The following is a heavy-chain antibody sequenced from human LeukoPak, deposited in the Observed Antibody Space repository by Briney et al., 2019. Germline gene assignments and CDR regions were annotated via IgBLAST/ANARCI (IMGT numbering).Heavy chain of an antibody. Sequence: KPSETLSLTCAVYGGSFSGYYWSWIRQPPGKGLEWIGEINYSGSTNYSPPLKSRVTISVDTSKNQFSLKLSSVTAADTAVYYCARGRGVGGSGSYYLIDYWGQGTLVTVSS. CDR1: GGSFSGYY. D-gene: IGHD3-10*01. J-gene: IGHJ4*02. CDR3: ARGRGVGGSGSYYLIDY. V-gene: IGHV4-34*01. CDR2: INYSGST.